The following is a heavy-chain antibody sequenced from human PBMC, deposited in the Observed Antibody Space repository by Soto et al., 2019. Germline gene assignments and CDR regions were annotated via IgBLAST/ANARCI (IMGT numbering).Heavy chain of an antibody. J-gene: IGHJ4*02. D-gene: IGHD1-26*01. Sequence: EVQLVESGGGLIQPGGSLRLSCAASGFTVSSNYMSWVRQAPGKGLEWVPAIYSGGSTYYADSVKGRFTMSRDNSKNTLYLQMNSLRAEDTAVYYCARASIVGATLEYYFDYWGQGTLVTVSS. CDR2: IYSGGST. V-gene: IGHV3-53*01. CDR1: GFTVSSNY. CDR3: ARASIVGATLEYYFDY.